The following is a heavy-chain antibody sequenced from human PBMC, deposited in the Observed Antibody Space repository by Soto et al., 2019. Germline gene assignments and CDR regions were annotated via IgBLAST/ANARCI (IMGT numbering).Heavy chain of an antibody. Sequence: GESLKVSCKGAGYSFTSYWIGWVSQMPGKGLEWMGIIYPGDSDTRYSPSFQGQVTISADKSISTAYLQWSSLKASDTAMYYCARHGEKNGDYFFDIWGQGTMVTVSS. J-gene: IGHJ3*02. V-gene: IGHV5-51*01. D-gene: IGHD4-17*01. CDR2: IYPGDSDT. CDR1: GYSFTSYW. CDR3: ARHGEKNGDYFFDI.